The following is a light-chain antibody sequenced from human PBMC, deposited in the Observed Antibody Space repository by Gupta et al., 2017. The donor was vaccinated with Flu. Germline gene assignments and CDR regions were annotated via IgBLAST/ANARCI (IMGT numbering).Light chain of an antibody. Sequence: MVLTQSPASLSLPLGDKVTLSCRASQSVGRDHLAWYHQTPGQAPRLLVYDETKRATGVPDRISGRGSGTDFTLTISRLEATDSGIYYCQQYDGSRTFGPGTKVEIK. J-gene: IGKJ3*01. CDR1: QSVGRDH. CDR3: QQYDGSRT. V-gene: IGKV3-20*01. CDR2: DET.